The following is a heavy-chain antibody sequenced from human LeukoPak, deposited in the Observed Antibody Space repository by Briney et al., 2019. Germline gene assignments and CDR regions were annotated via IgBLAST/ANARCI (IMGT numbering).Heavy chain of an antibody. D-gene: IGHD1-20*01. J-gene: IGHJ6*03. CDR2: VYYSGST. V-gene: IGHV4-39*01. CDR1: GDSISSSSYY. Sequence: SETLSLTCTVSGDSISSSSYYWGWVRQPPGKGLEWIGSVYYSGSTYYNPSLQSRVTISVDTSKSQFSLKLSSVTAADTAVYYCARRVTGTLYYYYYMDVWGKGTTVTVSS. CDR3: ARRVTGTLYYYYYMDV.